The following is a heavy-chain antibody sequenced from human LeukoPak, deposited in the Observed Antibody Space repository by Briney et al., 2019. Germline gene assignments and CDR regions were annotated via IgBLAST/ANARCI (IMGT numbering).Heavy chain of an antibody. Sequence: GGSLRLSCAASGFTFSSYGMHWDRQAPGKGLEWVAVIWYDGSSKYYADSVKGRLTISRDNSKNTLYLQMNSLRAEDTAVYYCAREEEGPFDYWGQGTLVTVSS. CDR3: AREEEGPFDY. CDR2: IWYDGSSK. V-gene: IGHV3-33*01. J-gene: IGHJ4*02. CDR1: GFTFSSYG.